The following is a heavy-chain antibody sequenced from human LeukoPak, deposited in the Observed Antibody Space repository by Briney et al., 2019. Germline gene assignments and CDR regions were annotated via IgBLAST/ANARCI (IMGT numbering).Heavy chain of an antibody. Sequence: GESLKISCKGSGYSFTSYWIAWVRQMPGKGLEWMGIIYPGDSDTRYSPSFQGQVTISADKSISTAYLRWNSLKASDTAMYYCARHCPLGKSISLNWSDPWGQGTLVTVSS. CDR3: ARHCPLGKSISLNWSDP. D-gene: IGHD4-23*01. CDR2: IYPGDSDT. V-gene: IGHV5-51*01. J-gene: IGHJ5*02. CDR1: GYSFTSYW.